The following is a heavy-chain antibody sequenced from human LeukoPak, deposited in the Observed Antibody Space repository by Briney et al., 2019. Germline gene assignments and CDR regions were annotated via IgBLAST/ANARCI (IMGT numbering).Heavy chain of an antibody. CDR2: ISSSSSNI. J-gene: IGHJ4*02. Sequence: GGSLRLSCAASGFAFNTYSIDWVRQAPGKGLEWVSYISSSSSNIYYADSVMGRFTISRDNANNLVFLQMNSLRAEDTAVYYCARVGRSGYSLDYWGQGTLVTVSS. CDR3: ARVGRSGYSLDY. D-gene: IGHD3-3*01. V-gene: IGHV3-48*04. CDR1: GFAFNTYS.